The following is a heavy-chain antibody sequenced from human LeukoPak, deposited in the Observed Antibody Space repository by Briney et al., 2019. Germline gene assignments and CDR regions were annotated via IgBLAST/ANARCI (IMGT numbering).Heavy chain of an antibody. D-gene: IGHD6-19*01. J-gene: IGHJ4*02. V-gene: IGHV3-23*01. CDR2: IGGSGGST. Sequence: GGSLRLSCAASGFTFSSYGMHWVRQAPGKGLEWVSAIGGSGGSTYYADSVKGRFTISRDNSKNTLYLQMNSLRAEDTAVYYCAKDKGRCSSGWWRDYWGQGTLVTVSS. CDR1: GFTFSSYG. CDR3: AKDKGRCSSGWWRDY.